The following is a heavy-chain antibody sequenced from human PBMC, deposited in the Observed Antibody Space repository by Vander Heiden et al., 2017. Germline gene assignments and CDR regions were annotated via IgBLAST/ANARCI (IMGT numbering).Heavy chain of an antibody. V-gene: IGHV1-46*03. J-gene: IGHJ4*02. Sequence: QVQLVQSGAEVKKPGASVKVSCKASGYTFTSYYMHWVRQAPGQGLEWMGILNPSAGGTSYAQNFQGRVTMTRDTSTSTVYMELSSLRSEDTAIYYCARGGRVYDYLWGPGDYWCQGTLVTVSS. CDR1: GYTFTSYY. CDR2: LNPSAGGT. CDR3: ARGGRVYDYLWGPGDY. D-gene: IGHD3-16*01.